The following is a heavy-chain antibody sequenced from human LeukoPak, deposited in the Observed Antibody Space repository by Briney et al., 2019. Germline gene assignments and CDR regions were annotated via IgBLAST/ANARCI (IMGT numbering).Heavy chain of an antibody. CDR1: GFNFSNYG. CDR2: ISYDGSNE. D-gene: IGHD3-22*01. J-gene: IGHJ4*02. V-gene: IGHV3-30*18. Sequence: PGGSLRLSCAASGFNFSNYGMHWVRQAPGKGLEWVAVISYDGSNEYYADSVKGRFTISRDNSKNTLFLQMNSLRPEDTAVYHCAKVALFSGYYPPFDYWGQGTLVTVSS. CDR3: AKVALFSGYYPPFDY.